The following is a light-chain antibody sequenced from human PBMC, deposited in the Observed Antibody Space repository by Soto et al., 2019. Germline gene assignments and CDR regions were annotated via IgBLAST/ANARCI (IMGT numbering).Light chain of an antibody. CDR2: GAS. CDR3: QQSGSSVN. V-gene: IGKV3-20*01. CDR1: QRIRSNF. Sequence: ETVLTQSPGTLSLSPGERATLSCRASQRIRSNFLAWYQQKPRQPPTLLINGASSRATGIPGRFSGSGSATAFTLTISRLEPEDFVVYYCQQSGSSVNFGGGTKVDIK. J-gene: IGKJ4*01.